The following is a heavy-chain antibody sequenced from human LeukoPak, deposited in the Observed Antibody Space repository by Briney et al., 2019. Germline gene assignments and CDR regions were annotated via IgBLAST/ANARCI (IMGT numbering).Heavy chain of an antibody. CDR2: INPSGGST. CDR3: ARDTPPEFTPGDYYYGMDV. CDR1: GYTFTSYG. J-gene: IGHJ6*02. Sequence: VKVSCKASGYTFTSYGISWVRQAPGQGLEWMGIINPSGGSTSYAQKFQGRVTMTRDTSTSTVYMELSSLRSEDTAVYYCARDTPPEFTPGDYYYGMDVWGQGTTVTVSS. D-gene: IGHD3-10*01. V-gene: IGHV1-46*01.